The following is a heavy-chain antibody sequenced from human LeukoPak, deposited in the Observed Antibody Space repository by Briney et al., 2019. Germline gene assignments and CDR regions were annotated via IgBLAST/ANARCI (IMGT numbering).Heavy chain of an antibody. D-gene: IGHD3-9*01. Sequence: GGSLRLSCAAPGFTFSNYAMSWVRQAPGKGLEWISGISGSGGSTYYADSVKGRFTISRDNSKNTLYLQMNSLRAEDTAVYYCARGLTGRYILTGYYNDYWGQGTLVTVSS. CDR1: GFTFSNYA. CDR3: ARGLTGRYILTGYYNDY. J-gene: IGHJ4*02. CDR2: ISGSGGST. V-gene: IGHV3-23*01.